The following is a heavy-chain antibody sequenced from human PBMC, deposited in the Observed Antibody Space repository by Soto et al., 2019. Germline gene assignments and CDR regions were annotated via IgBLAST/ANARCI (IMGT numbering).Heavy chain of an antibody. Sequence: SETLSLTCAVYGWSFSGYYLSWIRQPPGKGLEWIGEINHSGSTNYNPSLKSRVTISVDTSKNQFSLKLSSVTAADTAVYYCAREEGSTVPYYYYYYMDVWGQGTLVTVSS. CDR2: INHSGST. CDR3: AREEGSTVPYYYYYYMDV. J-gene: IGHJ6*03. CDR1: GWSFSGYY. V-gene: IGHV4-34*01. D-gene: IGHD2-2*01.